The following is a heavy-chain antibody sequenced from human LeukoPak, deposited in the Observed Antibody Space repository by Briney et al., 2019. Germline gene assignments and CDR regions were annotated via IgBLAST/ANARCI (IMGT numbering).Heavy chain of an antibody. CDR1: GGSISSYY. V-gene: IGHV3-15*01. CDR3: TTYYYDSRNAFDI. CDR2: IKSKTDGGTT. D-gene: IGHD3-22*01. J-gene: IGHJ3*02. Sequence: ETLSLPCTVSGGSISSYYWSWIRQPPGKGLEWVGRIKSKTDGGTTDYAAPVKGRFTISRDDSKNTLYLQMNSLKTEDTAVYYCTTYYYDSRNAFDIWGQGTMVTVSS.